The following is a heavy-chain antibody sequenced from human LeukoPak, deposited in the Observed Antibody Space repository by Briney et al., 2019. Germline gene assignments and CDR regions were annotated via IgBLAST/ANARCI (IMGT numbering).Heavy chain of an antibody. D-gene: IGHD3-22*01. V-gene: IGHV3-33*01. CDR2: IWYDGSNK. J-gene: IGHJ4*02. Sequence: GGSLRLSCAASGFTFSGYPIHWVRQAPGKGLEWVAVIWYDGSNKYYADSVKGRFTISRDNSKNTLYLQMNSLRAEDTAVYHCARSGDYRYYYDSSGYYYYFDYWGQGTLVTVSS. CDR3: ARSGDYRYYYDSSGYYYYFDY. CDR1: GFTFSGYP.